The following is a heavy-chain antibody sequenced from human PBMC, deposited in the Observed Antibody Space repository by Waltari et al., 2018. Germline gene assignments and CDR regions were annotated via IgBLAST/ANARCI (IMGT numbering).Heavy chain of an antibody. CDR2: IYHSGST. J-gene: IGHJ5*02. CDR1: GYSISSGYY. CDR3: ARRLSGFDP. Sequence: QVQLQESGPGLVKPSETLSLTCAVSGYSISSGYYWGWIRQPPGKGLEWIGSIYHSGSTYYNPSLKRRVTISVDTSKNQFSLKLSSVTAADTAVYYCARRLSGFDPWGQGTLVTVSS. V-gene: IGHV4-38-2*01.